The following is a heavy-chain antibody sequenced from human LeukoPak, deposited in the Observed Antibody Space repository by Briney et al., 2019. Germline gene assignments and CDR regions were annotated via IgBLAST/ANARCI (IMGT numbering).Heavy chain of an antibody. J-gene: IGHJ3*02. CDR1: GFTFGDYA. D-gene: IGHD6-6*01. Sequence: GRSLRLSCTASGFTFGDYAMSWVRQAPGKGLEWVGFIRSKAYGGTTEYAASVKGRLTISRDDSKSIAYLQMNSLKTEDTAVYYCARSRRYSNSSGTFAFDIWGQGTMVTVSS. CDR3: ARSRRYSNSSGTFAFDI. CDR2: IRSKAYGGTT. V-gene: IGHV3-49*04.